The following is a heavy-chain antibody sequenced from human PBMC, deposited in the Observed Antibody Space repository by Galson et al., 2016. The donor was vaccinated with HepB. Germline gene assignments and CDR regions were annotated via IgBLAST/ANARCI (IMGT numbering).Heavy chain of an antibody. J-gene: IGHJ5*02. D-gene: IGHD2-15*01. Sequence: QSGAEVKKPGESLSISCKGSGYIFTSYWIGWVRQMPGKGLEWVGIINAGDFETSYSSSFQGHVTISADKSISTAYLHWTSLEASDTAMYYCARHADHRYCSGDGCSGFDPWGPGTLVTVSS. V-gene: IGHV5-51*01. CDR2: INAGDFET. CDR1: GYIFTSYW. CDR3: ARHADHRYCSGDGCSGFDP.